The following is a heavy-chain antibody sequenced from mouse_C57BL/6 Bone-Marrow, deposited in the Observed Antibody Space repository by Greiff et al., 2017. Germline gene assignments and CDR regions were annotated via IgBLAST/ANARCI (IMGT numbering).Heavy chain of an antibody. CDR2: IYPGGGYT. J-gene: IGHJ4*01. D-gene: IGHD1-1*01. V-gene: IGHV1-63*01. Sequence: QVQLQRSGAELVRPGTSVKMSCKASGYTFPNYWIGWAKQRPGHGLEWIGDIYPGGGYTNYNEKFKGKATLTADKSSSTAYMQFSSLTSEDSAIYYCARSRGGYYAMDYWGQGTSVTVSS. CDR3: ARSRGGYYAMDY. CDR1: GYTFPNYW.